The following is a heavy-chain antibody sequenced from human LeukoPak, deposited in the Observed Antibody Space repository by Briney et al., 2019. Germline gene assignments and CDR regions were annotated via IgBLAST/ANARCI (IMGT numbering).Heavy chain of an antibody. V-gene: IGHV1-18*01. CDR3: ARGGEYCSRGSCYLDY. D-gene: IGHD2-15*01. CDR2: ISAYNGST. Sequence: GASVKVSCKTSGYTFMSYGLSWVRQAPGQGLEWMGWISAYNGSTNYAQKLQGRVTMTTDTSTSAAYMELTSLTSDDTAVYYCARGGEYCSRGSCYLDYWGQGTLVTVSS. J-gene: IGHJ4*02. CDR1: GYTFMSYG.